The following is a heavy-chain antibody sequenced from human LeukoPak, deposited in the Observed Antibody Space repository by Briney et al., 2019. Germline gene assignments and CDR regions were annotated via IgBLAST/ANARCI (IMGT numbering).Heavy chain of an antibody. V-gene: IGHV4-39*07. CDR3: ARDLRGVDKAWFDP. CDR1: GYSISSSSYY. J-gene: IGHJ5*02. CDR2: IYYSGST. D-gene: IGHD3-3*01. Sequence: SETLSLTCTVSGYSISSSSYYWGWIRQPPGKGLEWIGSIYYSGSTYYNPSLKSRVTISVDTSKNQFSLKLSSVTAADTAVYYCARDLRGVDKAWFDPWGQGTLVTVSS.